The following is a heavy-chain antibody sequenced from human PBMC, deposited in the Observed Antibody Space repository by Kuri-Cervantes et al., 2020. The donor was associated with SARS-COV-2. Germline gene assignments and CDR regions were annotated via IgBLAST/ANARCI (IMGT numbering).Heavy chain of an antibody. CDR1: GFTFSSYG. CDR3: AKAGENYYYYYMDV. CDR2: IRYDGSNK. D-gene: IGHD3-16*01. J-gene: IGHJ6*03. V-gene: IGHV3-30*02. Sequence: LSLTCAASGFTFSSYGMHWVRQAPGKGLEWVAFIRYDGSNKYYADSVKGRFTISRDNSKNTLYLQMNSLRAEDTAVYYCAKAGENYYYYYMDVWGKGTTVTVSS.